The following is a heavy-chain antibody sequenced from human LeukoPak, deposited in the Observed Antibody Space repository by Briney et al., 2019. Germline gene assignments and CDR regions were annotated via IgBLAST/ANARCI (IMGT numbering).Heavy chain of an antibody. D-gene: IGHD1-14*01. CDR3: ASRVTTAFDY. V-gene: IGHV3-23*01. CDR1: GFTFSNAW. CDR2: ISGSGGST. J-gene: IGHJ4*02. Sequence: GGSLRLSCAASGFTFSNAWMSWVRQAPGKGLEWVSAISGSGGSTYYADSVEGRFTISRDNAKNTLYLQMNSLRAEDTAVYYCASRVTTAFDYWGQGTLVTVSS.